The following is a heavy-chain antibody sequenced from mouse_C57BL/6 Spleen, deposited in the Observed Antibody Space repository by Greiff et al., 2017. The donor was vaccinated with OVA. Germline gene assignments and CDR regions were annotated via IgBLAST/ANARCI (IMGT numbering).Heavy chain of an antibody. CDR2: ISYDGSN. CDR1: GYSITSGYY. D-gene: IGHD1-1*01. J-gene: IGHJ3*01. CDR3: ARGGYYYGSSSAWFAY. Sequence: EVKLQESGPGLVKPSQSLSLTCSVTGYSITSGYYWNWIRQFPGNKLEWMGYISYDGSNNYNPSLKNRISITRDTSKNQFFLKLNSVTTEDTATYYCARGGYYYGSSSAWFAYWGQGTLVTVSA. V-gene: IGHV3-6*01.